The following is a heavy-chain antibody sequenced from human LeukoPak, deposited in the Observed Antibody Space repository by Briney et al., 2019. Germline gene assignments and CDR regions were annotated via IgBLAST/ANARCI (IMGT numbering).Heavy chain of an antibody. CDR3: TTIDETYYYGSGSFPDY. V-gene: IGHV3-15*01. Sequence: GGSLRLSCAASGSTFSNAWMSWVRQAPGKGLEWVGRIKSKTDGGTTDYAAPVKGRFTISRDDSKNTLYLQMNSLKTEDTAVYYCTTIDETYYYGSGSFPDYWGQGTLVTVSS. D-gene: IGHD3-10*01. J-gene: IGHJ4*02. CDR2: IKSKTDGGTT. CDR1: GSTFSNAW.